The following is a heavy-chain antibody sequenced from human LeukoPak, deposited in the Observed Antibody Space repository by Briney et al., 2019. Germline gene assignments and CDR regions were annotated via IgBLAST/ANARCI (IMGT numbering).Heavy chain of an antibody. CDR1: GYSISSGYY. J-gene: IGHJ4*02. CDR2: IYHSGST. Sequence: SETLSLTCTVSGYSISSGYYWGWIRQPPGKGLEWIGSIYHSGSTYYNPSLKSRVTISVDTSKNQFSLKLSSVTAADTAVYYCARNDFRVFGVVIIPGFYDYWGQGTLVTVSS. CDR3: ARNDFRVFGVVIIPGFYDY. V-gene: IGHV4-38-2*02. D-gene: IGHD3-3*01.